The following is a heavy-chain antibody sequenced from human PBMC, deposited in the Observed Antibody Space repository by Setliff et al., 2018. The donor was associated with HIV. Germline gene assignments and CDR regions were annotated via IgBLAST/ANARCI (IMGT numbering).Heavy chain of an antibody. J-gene: IGHJ4*02. CDR2: INRSGST. CDR3: ARGRFKRWLNTVDC. CDR1: GGSFSDYF. V-gene: IGHV4-34*01. D-gene: IGHD3-3*01. Sequence: SETLSLTCAVYGGSFSDYFWTWIRQASGKGLEWIGEINRSGSTNYNPSLKSRVTISVDTSKNQFSLKLSSVTAADTAVYYCARGRFKRWLNTVDCWGQGTLVTVSS.